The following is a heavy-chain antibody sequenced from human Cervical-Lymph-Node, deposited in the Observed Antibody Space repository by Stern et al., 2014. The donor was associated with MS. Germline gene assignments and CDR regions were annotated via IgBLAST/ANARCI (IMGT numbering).Heavy chain of an antibody. D-gene: IGHD6-13*01. CDR2: ISYDGSNK. V-gene: IGHV3-30*18. CDR3: AKWQQLVLAFDI. J-gene: IGHJ3*02. CDR1: GFTFSSYG. Sequence: DQLVESGGGVVPPGRSLRLSCAASGFTFSSYGMHWVRQAPGKGLEWVAVISYDGSNKYYADSVKGRFTISRDNSKNTLYLQMNSLRAEDTAVYYCAKWQQLVLAFDIWGQGTMVTVSS.